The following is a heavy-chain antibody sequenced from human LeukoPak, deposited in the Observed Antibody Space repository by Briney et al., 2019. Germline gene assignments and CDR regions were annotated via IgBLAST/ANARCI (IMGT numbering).Heavy chain of an antibody. CDR3: AKNSDYGVTSMDY. CDR1: GFTFSSYA. Sequence: GGSLRLSCAASGFTFSSYAMSWVRQAPGKGLEWVSAISGSGGSTYYAGSVKGRFTISRDNSKNTLYLQMNSLRAEDTAVYYCAKNSDYGVTSMDYWGQGTLVTVSS. J-gene: IGHJ4*02. V-gene: IGHV3-23*01. CDR2: ISGSGGST. D-gene: IGHD4-17*01.